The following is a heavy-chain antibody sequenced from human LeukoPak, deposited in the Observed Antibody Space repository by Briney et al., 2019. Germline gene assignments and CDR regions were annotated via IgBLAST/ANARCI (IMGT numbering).Heavy chain of an antibody. CDR3: ARTRWRNWFDP. CDR1: GGSISSSSYY. Sequence: SETLSLTCTVSGGSISSSSYYWGWIRQPPGKGLEWIGSIYYSGSTYYNPSLKSRVTISVDTSKNQFSLKLSSVTAADTAVYYCARTRWRNWFDPWGQGTLVTVSS. J-gene: IGHJ5*02. D-gene: IGHD6-13*01. V-gene: IGHV4-39*07. CDR2: IYYSGST.